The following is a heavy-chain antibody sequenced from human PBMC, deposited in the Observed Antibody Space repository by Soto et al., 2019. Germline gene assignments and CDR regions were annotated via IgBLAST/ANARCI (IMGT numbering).Heavy chain of an antibody. V-gene: IGHV3-23*01. CDR1: GFTFSSYA. Sequence: GGSLRLSCAASGFTFSSYAMTRVRQAPGKGLEWVSAISGGAGSAYYADSVKGRFTVSRDSSRNTLYLQMNSLRAEDTAVYYCAKTPDSHGWYYFDYWGQGTLVTVSS. D-gene: IGHD6-19*01. J-gene: IGHJ4*02. CDR3: AKTPDSHGWYYFDY. CDR2: ISGGAGSA.